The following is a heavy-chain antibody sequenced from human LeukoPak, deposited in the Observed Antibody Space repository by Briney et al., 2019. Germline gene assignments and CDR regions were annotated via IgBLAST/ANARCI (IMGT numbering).Heavy chain of an antibody. CDR3: AKLYYYDGSGYCP. Sequence: GGSLRLSCAASGFTFSSYGMHWVRQAPGKGLEWVAVISYDGSNKYYADSVKGRFTFSRDNSKNTLYLQMNSLRAEDTAVYYCAKLYYYDGSGYCPWGQGTLVTVSS. D-gene: IGHD3-22*01. V-gene: IGHV3-30*18. J-gene: IGHJ5*02. CDR2: ISYDGSNK. CDR1: GFTFSSYG.